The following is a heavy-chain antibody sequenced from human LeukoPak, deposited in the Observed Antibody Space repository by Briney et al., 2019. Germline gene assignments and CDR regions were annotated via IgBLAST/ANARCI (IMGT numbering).Heavy chain of an antibody. CDR1: GYTFTSYG. D-gene: IGHD6-13*01. Sequence: ASVKVSCKASGYTFTSYGISWVRQAPGQGLEWMGWISAYNGNTNYAQKLQGRVTMTTDTSTSTAYMELRSLRSDDTAVYYCAREMSIEAAGTDAFDIWGQGTMVTVSS. CDR3: AREMSIEAAGTDAFDI. CDR2: ISAYNGNT. V-gene: IGHV1-18*01. J-gene: IGHJ3*02.